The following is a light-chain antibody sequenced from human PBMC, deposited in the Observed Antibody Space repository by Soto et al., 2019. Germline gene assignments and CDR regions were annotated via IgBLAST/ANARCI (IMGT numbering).Light chain of an antibody. CDR1: QSISHW. Sequence: GDSVTITCRASQSISHWLAWYQQKPGKAPKLLIYDASTLESGVPSKFSGGGSGTEFTLTISSLQPDDFATYYCQHYNSFPWTVGQGTKVDIK. CDR2: DAS. V-gene: IGKV1-5*01. CDR3: QHYNSFPWT. J-gene: IGKJ1*01.